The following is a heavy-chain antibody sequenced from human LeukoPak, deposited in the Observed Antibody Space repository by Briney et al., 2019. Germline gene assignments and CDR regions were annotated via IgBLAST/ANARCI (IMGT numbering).Heavy chain of an antibody. CDR2: INPNSGGT. CDR1: EYTFTGYY. V-gene: IGHV1-2*02. D-gene: IGHD6-6*01. J-gene: IGHJ6*03. Sequence: ASVKVSCKASEYTFTGYYMHWVRQAPGQGREWMGGINPNSGGTNYAQKFQGRVTMTRDTSIRTAYMELSRLRSQDTAVYSCARDTQAARLRAYSYYMDVWGKGTTVTVSS. CDR3: ARDTQAARLRAYSYYMDV.